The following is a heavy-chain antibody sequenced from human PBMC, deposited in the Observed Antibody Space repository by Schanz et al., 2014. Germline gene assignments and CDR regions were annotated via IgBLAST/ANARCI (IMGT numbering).Heavy chain of an antibody. J-gene: IGHJ4*02. CDR1: GFAVDNYY. Sequence: EVQLVASGGGLVQPGGSLRLSCAASGFAVDNYYMSCVRQAPGRGLEWVSIISGSGGNTYYADAVRGRFTISRDNSKTTVYLQMNSLRAEDTAVYFCAKIERNEDWGQGTLVTVSS. CDR2: ISGSGGNT. V-gene: IGHV3-23*04. CDR3: AKIERNED. D-gene: IGHD1-1*01.